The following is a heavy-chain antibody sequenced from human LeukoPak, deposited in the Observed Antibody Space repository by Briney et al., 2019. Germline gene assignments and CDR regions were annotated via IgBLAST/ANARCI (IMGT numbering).Heavy chain of an antibody. J-gene: IGHJ4*02. Sequence: EASVKVSCKVSGYTLTELSMHWVRQAPGKGLEWMGGFDPEDGETIYAQKFQGRVTMTEDTSTDTAYMELSSLRSEDTAVYYCARGKIAAAGADYWGQGTLVTVSS. CDR1: GYTLTELS. CDR3: ARGKIAAAGADY. V-gene: IGHV1-24*01. D-gene: IGHD6-13*01. CDR2: FDPEDGET.